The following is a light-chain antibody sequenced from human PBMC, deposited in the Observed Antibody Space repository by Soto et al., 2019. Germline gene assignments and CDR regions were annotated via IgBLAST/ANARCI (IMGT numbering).Light chain of an antibody. CDR3: QQYKTYPLT. Sequence: EIQMTQSPSTLSASVGDRVTITCRASENVNTWLAWYQQKPGKAPTLVIYDASRLEGGVPSRFSGSGSGTDCTLTINSLQPDDFVTYYCQQYKTYPLTFGQGTKVEI. J-gene: IGKJ1*01. CDR2: DAS. V-gene: IGKV1-5*01. CDR1: ENVNTW.